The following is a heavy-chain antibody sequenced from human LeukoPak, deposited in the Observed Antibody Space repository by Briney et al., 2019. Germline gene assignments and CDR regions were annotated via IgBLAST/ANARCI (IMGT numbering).Heavy chain of an antibody. CDR1: GFTFSSSA. J-gene: IGHJ4*02. CDR2: IVSNGGST. Sequence: TGGSLRLSCSASGFTFSSSAMHWVRQAPGKGLEYVSAIVSNGGSTYYADSVKGRFTISRDDSKNTLHLQMNSLRAEDTAVYYCARINYYDGSGFYRDYWGQGALVTVSS. CDR3: ARINYYDGSGFYRDY. D-gene: IGHD3-22*01. V-gene: IGHV3-64*04.